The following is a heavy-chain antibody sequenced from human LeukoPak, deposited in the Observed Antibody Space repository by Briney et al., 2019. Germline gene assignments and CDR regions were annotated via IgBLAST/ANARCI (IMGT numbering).Heavy chain of an antibody. V-gene: IGHV4-39*01. J-gene: IGHJ4*02. CDR3: ARRPVVGATGGFDY. CDR2: IYYSGST. CDR1: GGSISSSSYY. Sequence: SETLSLTCTVSGGSISSSSYYWGWIRQPPGKGLEWIGSIYYSGSTYYNPSLKSRVTISVDTFKNQFSLRLSSVTAADTAVYYCARRPVVGATGGFDYWGQGTLVTVSS. D-gene: IGHD1-26*01.